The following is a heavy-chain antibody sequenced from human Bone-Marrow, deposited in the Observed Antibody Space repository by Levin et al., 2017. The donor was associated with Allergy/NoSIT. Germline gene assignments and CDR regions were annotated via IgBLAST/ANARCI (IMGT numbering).Heavy chain of an antibody. J-gene: IGHJ5*02. CDR2: IIPIFGTA. D-gene: IGHD3-22*01. CDR3: ARDFTDYYDSSGYYGHYNWFDP. Sequence: KISCKASGGTFSSYAISWVRQAPGQGLEWMGGIIPIFGTANYAQKFQGRVTITADESTSTAYMELSSLRSEDTAVYYCARDFTDYYDSSGYYGHYNWFDPWGQGTLVTVSS. V-gene: IGHV1-69*01. CDR1: GGTFSSYA.